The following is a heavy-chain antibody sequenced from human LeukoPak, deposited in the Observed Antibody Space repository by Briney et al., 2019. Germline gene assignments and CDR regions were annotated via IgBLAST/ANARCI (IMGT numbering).Heavy chain of an antibody. Sequence: ASVKVSCKASGYTFTSYYMHWVRQAPGQGLEWMGIINPSGGSTSYAQKFQGRVTMTRDTSTSTVYMELSSLRSEDTAVYYCASLGWLRSNYYYYGMDVWGQGTTVTVSS. V-gene: IGHV1-46*01. CDR3: ASLGWLRSNYYYYGMDV. CDR2: INPSGGST. J-gene: IGHJ6*02. CDR1: GYTFTSYY. D-gene: IGHD5-12*01.